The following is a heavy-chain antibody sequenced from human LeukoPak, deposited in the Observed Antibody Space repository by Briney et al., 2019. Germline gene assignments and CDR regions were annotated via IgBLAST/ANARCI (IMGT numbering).Heavy chain of an antibody. J-gene: IGHJ4*02. CDR3: AKGTYGSGTYGSIDY. D-gene: IGHD3-10*01. CDR1: GFTFSSYG. Sequence: GALRLSCAASGFTFSSYGMSWVRQAPGKGLEWVSTIRGSGDITYYADSVKGRFTISRDNSKNTLYLQMNSLRAEDTAVYYCAKGTYGSGTYGSIDYWGQGTLVTVSS. V-gene: IGHV3-23*01. CDR2: IRGSGDIT.